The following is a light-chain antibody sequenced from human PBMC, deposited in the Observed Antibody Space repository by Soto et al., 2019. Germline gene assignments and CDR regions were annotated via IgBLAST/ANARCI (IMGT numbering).Light chain of an antibody. Sequence: EIVLTQSPGTLSLSPGERATLSCRATQSVSSSYLAWYQQKPGQAPRLLIYGASSRATGIPDRFSGSGSGTDFTLSIRRLEPEDFAVYYCQQYGSSPPYTFGQGTKIETK. CDR3: QQYGSSPPYT. CDR2: GAS. CDR1: QSVSSSY. J-gene: IGKJ2*01. V-gene: IGKV3-20*01.